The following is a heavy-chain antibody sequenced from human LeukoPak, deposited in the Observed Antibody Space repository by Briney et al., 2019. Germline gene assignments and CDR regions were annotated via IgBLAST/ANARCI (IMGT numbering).Heavy chain of an antibody. CDR3: ASAVGASNYYYYYVDV. CDR2: IYHSGSI. Sequence: SETLSLTCTVSGYSISTGYYWGWIRQSPGKGLEWIGSIYHSGSIHCNPSLQSRVTISVDTSNNQFSLKLSSVTAADTAVYYCASAVGASNYYYYYVDVWGKGTTVTVSS. D-gene: IGHD1-26*01. V-gene: IGHV4-38-2*02. CDR1: GYSISTGYY. J-gene: IGHJ6*03.